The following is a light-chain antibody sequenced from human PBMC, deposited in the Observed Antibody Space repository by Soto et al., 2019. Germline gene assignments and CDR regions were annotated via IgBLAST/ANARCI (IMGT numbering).Light chain of an antibody. CDR1: QSLLHSNGYNY. V-gene: IGKV2D-29*02. Sequence: DIVMPQSPLSLSVTPGAPASISCRSRQSLLHSNGYNYLDWYLQKPGQSPQLLIYEVSTRVSGVPDRFSGSGSGTDFTLEISRVETDDVGIYYCMQSTQLPPTFAQGTRLEL. CDR2: EVS. CDR3: MQSTQLPPT. J-gene: IGKJ5*01.